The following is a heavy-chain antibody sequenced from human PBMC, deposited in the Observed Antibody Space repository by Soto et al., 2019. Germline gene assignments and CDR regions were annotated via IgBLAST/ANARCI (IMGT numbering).Heavy chain of an antibody. V-gene: IGHV4-31*03. CDR1: GGSISSGGYY. CDR2: TYYSGNT. J-gene: IGHJ4*02. CDR3: ARLSSSGWPIEY. Sequence: LSLTCTVSGGSISSGGYYWNWIRQHPGKGLEWIGYTYYSGNTYYNPSLNSRVTISADTSKSQFSLKLSSVTAADTAVYYCARLSSSGWPIEYWGQGTLVTVSS. D-gene: IGHD6-19*01.